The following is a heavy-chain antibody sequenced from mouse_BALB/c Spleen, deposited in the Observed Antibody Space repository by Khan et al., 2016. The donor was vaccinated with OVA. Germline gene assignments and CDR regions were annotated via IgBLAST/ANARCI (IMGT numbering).Heavy chain of an antibody. Sequence: EVQLQESGPGLVKPSQSLSLTCSVTGYSITNGYFWNWIQQFPGNNLEWMGYIRYDGNTNYNPSLKNRIPITRDTSKNQFFLNLNSVTPEDTATYYCARGGSSGPAWFTYWGQGTLVTVSA. CDR2: IRYDGNT. J-gene: IGHJ3*01. CDR1: GYSITNGYF. D-gene: IGHD3-1*01. V-gene: IGHV3-6*02. CDR3: ARGGSSGPAWFTY.